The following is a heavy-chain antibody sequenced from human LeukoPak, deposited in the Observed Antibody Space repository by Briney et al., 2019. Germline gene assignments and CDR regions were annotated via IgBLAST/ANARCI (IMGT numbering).Heavy chain of an antibody. J-gene: IGHJ4*02. CDR2: IWYDGSKK. CDR3: ARGSWPDY. D-gene: IGHD1-26*01. CDR1: GFTFSSYG. Sequence: GGSLRLSCAASGFTFSSYGMHRVRQAPGKVVEWVEVIWYDGSKKYYADYVKGRFPISRDNSKTTLYLQMNSLGAEDTAVYYCARGSWPDYWGQGSLVTVSS. V-gene: IGHV3-33*01.